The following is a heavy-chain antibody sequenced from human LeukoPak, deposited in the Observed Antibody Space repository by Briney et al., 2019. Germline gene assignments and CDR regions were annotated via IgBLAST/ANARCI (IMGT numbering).Heavy chain of an antibody. Sequence: GGSLRLSCAASGFTFSSYAMSWVRQAPGKGLEWVSAISDSGGNTYYADSVKGRFTISRDNSKNTLYLQMNSLRAEDTAVYFCAKVAGDKSWYTFDYWGQGTLVTVSS. D-gene: IGHD6-13*01. V-gene: IGHV3-23*01. CDR3: AKVAGDKSWYTFDY. CDR1: GFTFSSYA. J-gene: IGHJ4*02. CDR2: ISDSGGNT.